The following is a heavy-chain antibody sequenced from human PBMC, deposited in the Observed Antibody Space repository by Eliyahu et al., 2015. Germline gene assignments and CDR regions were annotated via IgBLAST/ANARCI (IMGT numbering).Heavy chain of an antibody. D-gene: IGHD2-2*01. J-gene: IGHJ6*02. CDR2: IYYSGST. CDR3: ARVAGYCSSTSCHGPLDV. V-gene: IGHV4-59*01. CDR1: GGSISSYY. Sequence: QVQLQESGPGLVKPSETLSLTCTVSGGSISSYYWSWIRQPPGKGLEWIGYIYYSGSTNYNPPLKSRVTISVDTSKNQFSLKLSSVTAADTAVYYCARVAGYCSSTSCHGPLDVWGQGTTVTVSS.